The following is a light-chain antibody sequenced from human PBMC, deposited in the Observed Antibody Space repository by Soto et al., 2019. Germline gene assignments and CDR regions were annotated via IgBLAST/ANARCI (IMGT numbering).Light chain of an antibody. CDR3: QSYDSSLKVV. V-gene: IGLV1-40*01. CDR2: GNS. Sequence: QSVLTQAPAVSGAPGQRVTISCTRSSSNIGAGYDVDWYQQLPGTAPKLLIYGNSNRASGVPDRFSGSKSGTSASLAITGLQAEDEADYYCQSYDSSLKVVFGGGTKVTVL. CDR1: SSNIGAGYD. J-gene: IGLJ2*01.